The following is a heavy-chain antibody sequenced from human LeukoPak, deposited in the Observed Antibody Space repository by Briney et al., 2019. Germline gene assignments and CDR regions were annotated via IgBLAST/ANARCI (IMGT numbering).Heavy chain of an antibody. V-gene: IGHV3-74*01. D-gene: IGHD3-22*01. CDR1: GFTFSRYW. J-gene: IGHJ1*01. CDR3: ARAPAEIGGYYPEYFRH. CDR2: IKSDGKT. Sequence: GGSLRLSCEASGFTFSRYWMHWVRQAPGKGLVWVSRIKSDGKTNYADSVKGRFTISRDNAKNTVSLQMNSLRAEDTGVYYCARAPAEIGGYYPEYFRHWGQGTLVTVSS.